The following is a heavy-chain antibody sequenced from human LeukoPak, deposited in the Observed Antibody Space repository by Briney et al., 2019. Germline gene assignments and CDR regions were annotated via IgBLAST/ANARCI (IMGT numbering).Heavy chain of an antibody. CDR3: ARESETSGWYDY. V-gene: IGHV3-43*02. CDR1: GFIFDNYA. D-gene: IGHD6-19*01. Sequence: GGSLRLSCAAPGFIFDNYAIHWVRQAPGKGLEWVSLISGDGGSTFYADSVRGRFTISRDNTRKSLSLQMSSLRSEDTALYYCARESETSGWYDYWGQGTLVTVPS. J-gene: IGHJ4*02. CDR2: ISGDGGST.